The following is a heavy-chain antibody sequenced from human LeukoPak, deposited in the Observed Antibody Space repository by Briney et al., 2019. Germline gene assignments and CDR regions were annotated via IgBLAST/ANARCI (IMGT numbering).Heavy chain of an antibody. CDR3: TRQPAMTLSHFDF. V-gene: IGHV4-39*02. J-gene: IGHJ4*02. CDR2: ISYSRSS. D-gene: IGHD6-13*01. Sequence: PSETLSLTCSVSGDSIRSASNYYNSGWIRQPPGEGLQWIGSISYSRSSNYNPFFKCRISLFVDASKIHFPLKLASVTAADTAIYYCTRQPAMTLSHFDFWGQGTLVTVSS. CDR1: GDSIRSASNYYN.